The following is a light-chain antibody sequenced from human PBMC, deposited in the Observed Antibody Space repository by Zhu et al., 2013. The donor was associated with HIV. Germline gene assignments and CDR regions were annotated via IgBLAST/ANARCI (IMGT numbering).Light chain of an antibody. V-gene: IGKV3-15*01. CDR1: QSVSSN. Sequence: EIVLTQSPGTLSVSPGERATLSCRASQSVSSNLGWYQQKPGQAPRLLIYGASTRATGIPDRFSGTGSGTEFTLTISSLQSEDFALYYCQQSDNWPTFGGGTKVEIK. CDR3: QQSDNWPT. CDR2: GAS. J-gene: IGKJ4*01.